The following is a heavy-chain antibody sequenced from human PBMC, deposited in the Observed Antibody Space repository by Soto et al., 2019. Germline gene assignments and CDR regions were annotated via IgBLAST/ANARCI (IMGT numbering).Heavy chain of an antibody. J-gene: IGHJ5*02. Sequence: SETLSLTCRFEWGSFIDYYWNWIRQSPERGLEWIGEINYRGTHNYNPSLRSRVTLSVDTSKNEFSLRLDSVTAADTAVYYCTRGGGVRTSQMVWFDPWGQGTVVTVSS. CDR1: WGSFIDYY. CDR3: TRGGGVRTSQMVWFDP. V-gene: IGHV4-34*01. D-gene: IGHD3-16*01. CDR2: INYRGTH.